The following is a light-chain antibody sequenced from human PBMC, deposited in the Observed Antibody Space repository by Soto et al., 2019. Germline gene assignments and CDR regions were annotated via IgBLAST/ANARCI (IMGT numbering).Light chain of an antibody. Sequence: QSALTQPASVSGSPRQSITISCTGTSSDVGGYNYVSWYQQHPGKAPKLMIYEVSNRPSGVSNRFSGSKSGNTAYLTISGLQAEHEADYYCSSYTSSSVVVFGGGTKLTVL. CDR3: SSYTSSSVVV. CDR1: SSDVGGYNY. CDR2: EVS. J-gene: IGLJ2*01. V-gene: IGLV2-14*01.